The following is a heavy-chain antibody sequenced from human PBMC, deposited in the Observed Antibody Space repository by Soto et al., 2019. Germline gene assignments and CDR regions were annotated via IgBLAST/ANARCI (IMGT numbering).Heavy chain of an antibody. CDR1: GGSISSHY. D-gene: IGHD6-19*01. Sequence: SETLSLTCIVSGGSISSHYWSWIRQPPGKGLEWIGYIFDNRNTNYNPSLRSRVSMSVDTSKNQFSLMLRSVSAADKAVYYCARSVAVSADYFYYGLDVWGQGNTVPRSS. V-gene: IGHV4-59*11. CDR2: IFDNRNT. CDR3: ARSVAVSADYFYYGLDV. J-gene: IGHJ6*02.